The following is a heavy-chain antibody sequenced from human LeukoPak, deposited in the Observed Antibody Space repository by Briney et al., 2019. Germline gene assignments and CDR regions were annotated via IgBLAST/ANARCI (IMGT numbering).Heavy chain of an antibody. CDR2: ISSSSSYI. D-gene: IGHD2-2*01. Sequence: GGSLRLSCAASGFTFSSYSMTWVRQAPGKGLEWVSSISSSSSYIYYADSVKGRFTISRDNAKNSLYLQMNSLRAEDTAVYYCARGDEVYCSSTSCYYPFDYWGQGTLVTVSS. V-gene: IGHV3-21*01. CDR3: ARGDEVYCSSTSCYYPFDY. CDR1: GFTFSSYS. J-gene: IGHJ4*02.